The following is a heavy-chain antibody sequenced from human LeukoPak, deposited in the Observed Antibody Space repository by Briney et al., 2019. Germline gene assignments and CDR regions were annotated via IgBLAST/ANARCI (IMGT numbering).Heavy chain of an antibody. J-gene: IGHJ5*02. V-gene: IGHV3-13*01. CDR3: ARVGGSGGFDP. CDR1: GFTFSSYA. D-gene: IGHD3-16*01. Sequence: GGSLRLSCAASGFTFSSYAMSWVRQATGKGLEWVSAIGTAGDTYYPGSVKGRFTISRENAKNSLYLQMNSLRAGDTAVYYCARVGGSGGFDPWGQGTLVTVSS. CDR2: IGTAGDT.